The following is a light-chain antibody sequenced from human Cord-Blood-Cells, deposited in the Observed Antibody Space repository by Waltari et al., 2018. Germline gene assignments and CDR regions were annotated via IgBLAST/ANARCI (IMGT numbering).Light chain of an antibody. Sequence: QSTLTQPPSPTRSPGPSVTISCPESSSDVGGYNYLSWYQQHPGKAPKLRIYGVSKRPSGVPDRFSGSKSGNTASLTVSGLQAEDEADYYCSSYAGSNNWVFGGGTKLTVL. CDR2: GVS. CDR1: SSDVGGYNY. V-gene: IGLV2-8*01. J-gene: IGLJ3*02. CDR3: SSYAGSNNWV.